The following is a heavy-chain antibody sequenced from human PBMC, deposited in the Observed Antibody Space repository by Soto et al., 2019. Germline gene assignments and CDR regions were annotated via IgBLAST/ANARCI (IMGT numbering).Heavy chain of an antibody. CDR1: GFTFSSYV. D-gene: IGHD3-22*01. CDR2: ISGSGGNT. Sequence: QPGGSLRLSCAASGFTFSSYVMSWVRQAPGKGLEWVSAISGSGGNTYYADSVKGRFTISRDNSKNTLFLQMNSLRAEDTALYFCAKETGDYYDSSGSWFDPWGQGTLVTVSS. CDR3: AKETGDYYDSSGSWFDP. V-gene: IGHV3-23*01. J-gene: IGHJ5*02.